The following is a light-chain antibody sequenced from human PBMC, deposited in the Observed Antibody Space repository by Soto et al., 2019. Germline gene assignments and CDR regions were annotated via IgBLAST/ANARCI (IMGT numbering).Light chain of an antibody. CDR1: QSVSSN. CDR3: QQYSTWPPIT. Sequence: EIVMTQSPATLSVSPGERATLSCRASQSVSSNLAWYQQKPGQAPRLLIFGASTRATGIPSRFSGRGSGTEFAHTISRLQSEDFAVYYCQQYSTWPPITFGRGTRLDIK. CDR2: GAS. V-gene: IGKV3-15*01. J-gene: IGKJ5*01.